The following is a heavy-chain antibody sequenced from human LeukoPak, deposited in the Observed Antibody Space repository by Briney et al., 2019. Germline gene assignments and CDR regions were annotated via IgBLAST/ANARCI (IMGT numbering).Heavy chain of an antibody. J-gene: IGHJ4*02. CDR1: GGTFSSYA. CDR3: ARDFQRWGELDY. CDR2: ISAYNGNT. D-gene: IGHD3-16*01. V-gene: IGHV1-18*01. Sequence: ASVKVSCKASGGTFSSYAISWVRQAPGQGLEWMGWISAYNGNTNYAQKLQGRVTMTTDTSTSTAYMELRSLRSDDTAVYYCARDFQRWGELDYWGQGTLVTVSS.